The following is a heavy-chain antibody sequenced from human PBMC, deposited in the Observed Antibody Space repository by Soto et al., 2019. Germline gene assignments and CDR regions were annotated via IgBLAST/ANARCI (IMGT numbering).Heavy chain of an antibody. D-gene: IGHD3-3*01. CDR3: ARGATLSGYYTGGYYYGMDV. J-gene: IGHJ6*02. V-gene: IGHV4-61*01. CDR1: GGSVSSGSYY. Sequence: SETLSLTCTVSGGSVSSGSYYWSWIRQPPGKGLEWIGYIYYSGSTNYNPSLKSRVTISVDTSKNQFSLKLSSVTAADTAVYYCARGATLSGYYTGGYYYGMDVWGQGTTVTVSS. CDR2: IYYSGST.